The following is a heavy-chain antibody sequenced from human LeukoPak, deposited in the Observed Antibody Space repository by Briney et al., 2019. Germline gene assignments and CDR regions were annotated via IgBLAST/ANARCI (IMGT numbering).Heavy chain of an antibody. CDR3: AREGVNYGSGRYFDY. CDR1: GGSISSSGYY. J-gene: IGHJ4*02. V-gene: IGHV4-39*02. D-gene: IGHD3-10*01. Sequence: SETLSLTCTVSGGSISSSGYYWGWIRQPPGTGLEWIGSIYYSGSTYYNPSLKSRVTISVDTSKNLFSLKLSSVTAADTAVYYCAREGVNYGSGRYFDYWGQGTLVTVSS. CDR2: IYYSGST.